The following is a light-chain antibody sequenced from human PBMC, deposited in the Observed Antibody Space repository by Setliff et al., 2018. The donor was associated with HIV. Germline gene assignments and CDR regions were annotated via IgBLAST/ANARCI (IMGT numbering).Light chain of an antibody. CDR3: SSYTSTSTPYV. J-gene: IGLJ1*01. CDR1: SSDVGGYNS. V-gene: IGLV2-14*03. CDR2: DVS. Sequence: QSVLTQPASVSGSPGQSITISCTGPSSDVGGYNSVSWYQQHPGKVPKLMIYDVSNRPSGVSNRFSGSKSGNTASLTISGLQAEDEADYYCSSYTSTSTPYVFGTGTKGTVL.